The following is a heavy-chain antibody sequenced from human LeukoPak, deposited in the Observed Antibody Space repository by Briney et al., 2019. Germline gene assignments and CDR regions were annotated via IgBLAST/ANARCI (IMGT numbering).Heavy chain of an antibody. CDR2: INEAGSLK. CDR3: ARVGKDGWDFDH. J-gene: IGHJ4*02. V-gene: IGHV3-7*01. CDR1: GFTFSAYW. Sequence: GGTLRLSCAASGFTFSAYWMTWVRQAPGKGLEWVTIINEAGSLKYYVDSVKGRFTISRDNTKNSLYLQMSTLRVEDTAVYYCARVGKDGWDFDHWGQGTLVTVSS. D-gene: IGHD5-24*01.